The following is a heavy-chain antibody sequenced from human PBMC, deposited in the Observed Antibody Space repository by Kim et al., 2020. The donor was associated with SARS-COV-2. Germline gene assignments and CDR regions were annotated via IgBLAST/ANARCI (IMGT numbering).Heavy chain of an antibody. CDR1: GLNFGDYA. J-gene: IGHJ4*02. D-gene: IGHD3-22*01. Sequence: GGSLRLSCTTSGLNFGDYAMSWFRQDPGKGLEWVAFIRSKRYGETTEYAASVKGRFTISRDDSKRIAYLQMNGLKTEDTAVYYCTSGPYYYDSAAYYQDYWGQGTLVTVSS. CDR3: TSGPYYYDSAAYYQDY. CDR2: IRSKRYGETT. V-gene: IGHV3-49*03.